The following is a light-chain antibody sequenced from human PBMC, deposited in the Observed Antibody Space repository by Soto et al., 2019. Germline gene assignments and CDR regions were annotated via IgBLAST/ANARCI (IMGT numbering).Light chain of an antibody. Sequence: EIVMTQSPATLSVSPGERATLSCRASQSVSSALAWYQQKPGQGPRLLIYGASIRATGIPARFSGSGSGTEFTLTISSLQFEDFAVYYCQHYNNRPPWTFGQGTKVEIK. V-gene: IGKV3-15*01. CDR2: GAS. CDR3: QHYNNRPPWT. CDR1: QSVSSA. J-gene: IGKJ1*01.